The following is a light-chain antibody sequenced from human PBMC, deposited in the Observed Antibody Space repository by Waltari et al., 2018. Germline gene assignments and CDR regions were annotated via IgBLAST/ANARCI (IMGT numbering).Light chain of an antibody. CDR2: AAS. CDR1: QDVRND. J-gene: IGKJ4*01. CDR3: LQWKSYPRT. V-gene: IGKV1-17*01. Sequence: DIQMTQSPSSLSASVGDRVTITCRASQDVRNDIGLIQQKPGKVPKRLIYAASNLESGVPSRFSGSGSGTEFTLTISSLQPEDFATYSCLQWKSYPRTFGGGTKVDIK.